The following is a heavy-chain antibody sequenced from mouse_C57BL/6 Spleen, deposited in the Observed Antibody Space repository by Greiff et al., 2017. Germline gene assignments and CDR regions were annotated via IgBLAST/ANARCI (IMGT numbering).Heavy chain of an antibody. CDR1: GYTFTDYE. Sequence: QVQLQQSGAELVRPGASVTLSCKASGYTFTDYEMHWVKQTPVHGLEWIGAIDPETGGTAYNQKFKGKAILTADNSSSTAYMELRSLTSEDSAVYYSTRLALYAMDYWGQGTSVTVSS. CDR3: TRLALYAMDY. V-gene: IGHV1-15*01. J-gene: IGHJ4*01. CDR2: IDPETGGT.